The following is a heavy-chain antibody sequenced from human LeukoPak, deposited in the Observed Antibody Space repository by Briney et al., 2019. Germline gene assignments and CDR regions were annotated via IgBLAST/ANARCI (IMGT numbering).Heavy chain of an antibody. CDR1: GYNFTSYW. J-gene: IGHJ4*02. CDR3: ATRSDGYSQFDF. CDR2: IYPGDSGT. V-gene: IGHV5-51*01. D-gene: IGHD5-24*01. Sequence: GESLKISCKASGYNFTSYWIGWVRQMPGKGLEWMGIIYPGDSGTRYSPSFQGQVTISADKSVSTAYLQWSSLKASDSAIYYCATRSDGYSQFDFWGQGTLVTVSS.